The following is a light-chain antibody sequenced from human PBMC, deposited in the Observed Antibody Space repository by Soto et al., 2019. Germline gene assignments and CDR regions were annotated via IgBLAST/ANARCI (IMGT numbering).Light chain of an antibody. CDR3: SSFTSSSTLV. Sequence: QSVLTQPASVSGSPGQSITVSCAGTSADVGAYHYVSWYQQHPGEAPKLMIYEVSNRPSGVSDRFSGSKSGNTASLTISGLQAEDEADYYCSSFTSSSTLVFGTGTKLTVL. V-gene: IGLV2-14*01. CDR1: SADVGAYHY. CDR2: EVS. J-gene: IGLJ1*01.